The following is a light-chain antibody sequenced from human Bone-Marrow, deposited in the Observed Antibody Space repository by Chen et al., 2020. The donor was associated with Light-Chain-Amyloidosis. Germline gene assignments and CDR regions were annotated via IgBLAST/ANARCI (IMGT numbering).Light chain of an antibody. CDR2: RDT. CDR1: DLPTKY. J-gene: IGLJ2*01. CDR3: QSADSSGTYEVI. V-gene: IGLV3-25*03. Sequence: SYELTQPPSVSMSPGQTARITCSGDDLPTKYAYWYQQKPGQAPVLVIHRDTERPSGISERFSGCSSGTTATLTTSGVQAGDEADYHCQSADSSGTYEVIFGGGTKLTVL.